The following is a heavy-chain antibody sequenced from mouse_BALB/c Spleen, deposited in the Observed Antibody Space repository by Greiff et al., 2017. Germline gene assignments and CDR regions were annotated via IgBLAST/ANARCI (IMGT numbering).Heavy chain of an antibody. J-gene: IGHJ4*01. Sequence: EVKLEESGPGLVKPSQSLSLTCTVTGYSITSDYAWNWIRQFPGNKLEWMGYISYSGSTSYNPSLKSRISITRDTSKNQFFLQLNSVTTEDTATYYCATTVVENYYAMDYWGQGTSVTVSS. CDR3: ATTVVENYYAMDY. CDR1: GYSITSDYA. CDR2: ISYSGST. V-gene: IGHV3-2*02. D-gene: IGHD1-1*01.